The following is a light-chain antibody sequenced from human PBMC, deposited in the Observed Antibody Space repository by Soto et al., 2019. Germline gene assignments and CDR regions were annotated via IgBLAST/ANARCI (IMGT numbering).Light chain of an antibody. Sequence: DIQMTQSPSTLSASVGDRVTITCRDSQSISSWLAWYQQKPGKAPKLLIYKASSLESGVPSRFSGSRSGTEFTLTISSLQPDDFATYYCQQYNIYPWTFCQGTNVEIK. V-gene: IGKV1-5*03. J-gene: IGKJ1*01. CDR2: KAS. CDR1: QSISSW. CDR3: QQYNIYPWT.